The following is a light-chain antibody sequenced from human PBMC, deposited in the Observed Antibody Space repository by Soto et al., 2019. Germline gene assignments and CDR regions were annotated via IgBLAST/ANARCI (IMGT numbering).Light chain of an antibody. CDR1: SSNVGAGYD. CDR3: QSYHSHLSAWV. J-gene: IGLJ3*02. V-gene: IGLV1-40*01. Sequence: QSVLTQPPSVSGAPGQRVTISCTGSSSNVGAGYDVHWYQQLPGTAPKLLIYGDNNRPSGVPDRFSGSKSGTSASLAITGLQAEDESDYDCQSYHSHLSAWVFGGGTKVTVL. CDR2: GDN.